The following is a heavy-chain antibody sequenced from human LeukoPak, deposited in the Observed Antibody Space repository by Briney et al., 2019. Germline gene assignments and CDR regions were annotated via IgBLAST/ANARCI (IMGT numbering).Heavy chain of an antibody. CDR1: GGSISSYY. CDR3: ARVGGRSNDIPTYSAP. V-gene: IGHV4-59*08. CDR2: IYYSGST. Sequence: SETLSLTCTVSGGSISSYYWSWIRQPPGKGLEWIGYIYYSGSTNYNPSLKSRVTISVDTSKNHFSLKLTSVTAADTAVYYCARVGGRSNDIPTYSAPWGKGTLVTVPS. D-gene: IGHD2-21*01. J-gene: IGHJ5*02.